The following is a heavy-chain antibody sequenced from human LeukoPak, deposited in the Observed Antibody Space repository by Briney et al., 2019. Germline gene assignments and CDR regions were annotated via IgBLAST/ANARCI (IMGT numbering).Heavy chain of an antibody. J-gene: IGHJ3*02. D-gene: IGHD3-16*01. CDR3: ARDPSLGLYTGGMEAFDI. V-gene: IGHV1-18*01. Sequence: ASVKVSCKASGYSFTNYGISWVRQAPGQGLEWMGWISVYNGNTNYAQMFQGRVTMTTDTSTSTANMELRSLRSDDTAMYYCARDPSLGLYTGGMEAFDIWGQGTMVTVSS. CDR1: GYSFTNYG. CDR2: ISVYNGNT.